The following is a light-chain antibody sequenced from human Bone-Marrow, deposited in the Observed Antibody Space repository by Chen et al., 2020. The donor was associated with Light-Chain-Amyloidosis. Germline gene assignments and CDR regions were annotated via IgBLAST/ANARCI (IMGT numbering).Light chain of an antibody. J-gene: IGLJ3*02. Sequence: SYVLTQPSSVSVAPGQTATIAWGGNNIGPTSVHWYKQTPGQAPQLVVYDDSVRPSGIPGRLSGSNSGNTAPLTISSVEAGDEADYYWQVWDRSSDRPVFGGGTKLTFL. CDR3: QVWDRSSDRPV. V-gene: IGLV3-21*02. CDR1: NIGPTS. CDR2: DDS.